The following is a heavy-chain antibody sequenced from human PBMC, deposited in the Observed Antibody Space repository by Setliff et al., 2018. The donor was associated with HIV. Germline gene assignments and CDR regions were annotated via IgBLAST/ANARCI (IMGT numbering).Heavy chain of an antibody. Sequence: PSETLSLTCAVYGGSFSGYYWGWIRQPPGKGLEWIGSIYPGSTKCNPSLRSRLTISLDSPTNQFSVTLSSVTAADTAMYYCARYTVGSMVDYWGPGTLVTAPQ. D-gene: IGHD5-12*01. CDR2: IYPGST. V-gene: IGHV4-34*01. CDR1: GGSFSGYY. J-gene: IGHJ4*02. CDR3: ARYTVGSMVDY.